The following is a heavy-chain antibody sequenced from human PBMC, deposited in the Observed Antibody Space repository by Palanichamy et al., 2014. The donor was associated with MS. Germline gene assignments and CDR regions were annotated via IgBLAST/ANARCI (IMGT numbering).Heavy chain of an antibody. Sequence: QLVGGLGEGRWSEPREVPRDSPVQPLDSPSVARLCTGSARLQGKGLEWVAVITYDGTSKYYADSVKGRFTISRDSSKNTLNLQMNSLRVEDTAVYYCARGMRDTTSYFDLWGRGTLVSVSS. CDR2: ITYDGTSK. CDR3: ARGMRDTTSYFDL. D-gene: IGHD3-16*02. J-gene: IGHJ2*01. CDR1: DSPSVARL. V-gene: IGHV3-30-3*01.